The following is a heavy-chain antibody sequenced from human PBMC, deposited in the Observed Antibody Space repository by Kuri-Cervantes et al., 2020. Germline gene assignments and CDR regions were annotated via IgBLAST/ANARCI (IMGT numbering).Heavy chain of an antibody. CDR3: ARGTPLIRPGNWFDP. CDR1: GGSISSSSYY. CDR2: IYYSGST. Sequence: SETLSLTCTVSGGSISSSSYYWGWIRQPPGKGLEWIGSIYYSGSTYYNPSLKSRVTISVDTSKNQFSLKLSSVTTADTAVYHCARGTPLIRPGNWFDPWGQGTLVTVSS. V-gene: IGHV4-39*07. D-gene: IGHD2-21*01. J-gene: IGHJ5*02.